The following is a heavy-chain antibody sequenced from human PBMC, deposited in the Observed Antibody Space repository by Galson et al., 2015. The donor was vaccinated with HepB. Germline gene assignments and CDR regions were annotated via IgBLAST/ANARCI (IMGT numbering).Heavy chain of an antibody. V-gene: IGHV7-4-1*02. Sequence: SVKVSCKASGYTFTSYAMNWVRQAPGQGLEWMGWINTNTGNPTYAQGFTGRFVFSLDTSVSTAYLQISSLKAEDTAVYYCAREPTVGDSTYFGYWGQGTLVTVSS. CDR1: GYTFTSYA. CDR3: AREPTVGDSTYFGY. CDR2: INTNTGNP. D-gene: IGHD3-22*01. J-gene: IGHJ4*02.